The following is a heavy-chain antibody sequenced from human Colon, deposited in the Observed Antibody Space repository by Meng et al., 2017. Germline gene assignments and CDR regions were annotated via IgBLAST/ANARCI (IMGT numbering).Heavy chain of an antibody. V-gene: IGHV4-39*07. Sequence: SETLSLTCTVSGGSISSSSYYWGWIRQPPGKGLEWIGSIYYSGSTYCNPSLKSRVAISVDTSKNQFSLKLSSVTAADTAVYYCARDNFWAVTTDYWGQGTLVTVSS. D-gene: IGHD4-17*01. J-gene: IGHJ4*02. CDR1: GGSISSSSYY. CDR3: ARDNFWAVTTDY. CDR2: IYYSGST.